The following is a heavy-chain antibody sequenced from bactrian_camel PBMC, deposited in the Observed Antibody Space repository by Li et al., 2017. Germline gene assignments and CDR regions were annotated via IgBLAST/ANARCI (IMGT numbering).Heavy chain of an antibody. Sequence: HVQLVESGGGLVQPGGSLRLSCAASGFTFSTYPMYWVRQGPGKGLEWVSSIGPSGGSKYYADSVKGRFTISRDNAKNTLYLQMNSLKTEDTAVYYCATAVWGQGTQVTVS. CDR3: ATAV. J-gene: IGHJ4*01. CDR1: GFTFSTYP. CDR2: IGPSGGSK. V-gene: IGHV3S1*01.